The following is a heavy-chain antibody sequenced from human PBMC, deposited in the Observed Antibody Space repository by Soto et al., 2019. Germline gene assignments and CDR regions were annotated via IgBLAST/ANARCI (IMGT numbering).Heavy chain of an antibody. V-gene: IGHV3-30*18. CDR2: ISYDGSNK. D-gene: IGHD3-22*01. J-gene: IGHJ4*02. CDR1: GFTFSSYG. Sequence: GSLRLSCAASGFTFSSYGMHWVRQAPGKGLEWVAVISYDGSNKYYADSVKGRFTISRDNSKNTLYLQMNSLRAEDTAVYYCAKGADSSGYYNFDYWGQGTLVTVSS. CDR3: AKGADSSGYYNFDY.